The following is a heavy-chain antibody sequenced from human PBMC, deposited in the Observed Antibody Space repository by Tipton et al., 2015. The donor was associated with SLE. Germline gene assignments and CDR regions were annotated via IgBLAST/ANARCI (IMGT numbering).Heavy chain of an antibody. CDR3: AREVVVATASRDYYGMDV. Sequence: GSLRFSCAASGFTFRSYWHWVRQAPGKGLVWVSRIKSDGSSTSYADSVKGRFTISRDNAKNTLYLQMNSLRAEDTAVYYCAREVVVATASRDYYGMDVWGQGTTVTVS. D-gene: IGHD2-2*01. V-gene: IGHV3-74*01. J-gene: IGHJ6*02. CDR2: IKSDGSST. CDR1: GFTFRSYW.